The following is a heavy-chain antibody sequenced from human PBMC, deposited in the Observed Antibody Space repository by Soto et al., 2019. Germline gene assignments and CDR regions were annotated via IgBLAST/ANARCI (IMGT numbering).Heavy chain of an antibody. CDR2: IYYSGNN. J-gene: IGHJ4*02. CDR1: GGSMSSYY. CDR3: ARLRGGGLRLDS. D-gene: IGHD3-16*01. Sequence: SETLSLTCTVSGGSMSSYYWSWIRQPPGKGLEWIGYIYYSGNNNHNPSLKSRVTISLDMSKNQFSLRLSSVTAADTAVYYCARLRGGGLRLDSWGQGILVTVSS. V-gene: IGHV4-59*01.